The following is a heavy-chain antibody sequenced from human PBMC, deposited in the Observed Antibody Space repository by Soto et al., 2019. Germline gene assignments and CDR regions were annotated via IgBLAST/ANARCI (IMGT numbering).Heavy chain of an antibody. D-gene: IGHD1-1*01. CDR1: GGSISSSPSY. Sequence: SETLSLTCSVSGGSISSSPSYWAWIRQSPGKGLEWIGSMTSDGDTYYSPSLRGRVTFSVDLSKNEFSLNLQSVTATDTAVFYCARRVPGRGDCTRNDCYIDSWGEGTLVT. CDR2: MTSDGDT. J-gene: IGHJ4*02. CDR3: ARRVPGRGDCTRNDCYIDS. V-gene: IGHV4-39*01.